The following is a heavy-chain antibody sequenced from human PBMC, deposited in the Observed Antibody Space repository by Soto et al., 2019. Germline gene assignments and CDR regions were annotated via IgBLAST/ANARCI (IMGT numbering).Heavy chain of an antibody. V-gene: IGHV1-69*01. Sequence: QLHLVQSGAEVKKAGSSVKVSCKASGGTVSSYAITWVRQAPGKGLEWMGVFIPIFVSAHYAPKFQGRITIPADESTSTAYMEWSGLTSEDTAIYYCARDVSSDTTGFRGYDLWGQGTQVTVSS. D-gene: IGHD3-10*01. CDR3: ARDVSSDTTGFRGYDL. CDR2: FIPIFVSA. J-gene: IGHJ4*02. CDR1: GGTVSSYA.